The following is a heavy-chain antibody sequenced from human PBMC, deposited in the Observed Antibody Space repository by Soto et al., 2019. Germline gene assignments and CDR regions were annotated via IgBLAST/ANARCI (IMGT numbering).Heavy chain of an antibody. CDR3: ARDRQRWLTSPLDP. V-gene: IGHV3-30*03. J-gene: IGHJ5*02. CDR1: GFNFRTYG. Sequence: QVQLVESGGGVVQPGGSLRLSCVASGFNFRTYGMHWVRQAPGKGLEWVANIFYDGISKYYADAVRGRFSVSRDNSKNTLDLQMTSLKEEDTAVYYCARDRQRWLTSPLDPWGQGTLVTVSS. CDR2: IFYDGISK. D-gene: IGHD6-19*01.